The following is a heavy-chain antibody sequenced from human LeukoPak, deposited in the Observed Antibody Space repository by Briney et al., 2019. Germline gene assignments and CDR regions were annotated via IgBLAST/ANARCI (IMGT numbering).Heavy chain of an antibody. Sequence: PGGSLRLSCAASGFTFSSYSMNWVRQAPGKGLEWVSSISSSSSYIYYADSVKGRFTISRDNAKNSLYLQMNSLRAEDTAVYYCARDLGFYDILTGSDAFDIWGQGTMATVSS. CDR3: ARDLGFYDILTGSDAFDI. D-gene: IGHD3-9*01. V-gene: IGHV3-21*01. CDR1: GFTFSSYS. J-gene: IGHJ3*02. CDR2: ISSSSSYI.